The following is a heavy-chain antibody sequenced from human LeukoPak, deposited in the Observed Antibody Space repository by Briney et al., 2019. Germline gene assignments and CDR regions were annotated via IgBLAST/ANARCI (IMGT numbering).Heavy chain of an antibody. V-gene: IGHV1-69*05. D-gene: IGHD5-18*01. Sequence: ASVKVSCKASGGTFSSYAISWVRQAPGQGLEWMGRIIPIFGTANYAQKFQGRVTITTDESTSTAYMELSSLRSEDTAVYYCARGRERCSYGLDYWGQGTLVTVSS. CDR3: ARGRERCSYGLDY. J-gene: IGHJ4*02. CDR1: GGTFSSYA. CDR2: IIPIFGTA.